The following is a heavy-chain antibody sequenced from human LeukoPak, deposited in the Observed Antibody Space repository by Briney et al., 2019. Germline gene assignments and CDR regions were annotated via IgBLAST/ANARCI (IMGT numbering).Heavy chain of an antibody. J-gene: IGHJ3*02. CDR2: VSGSGGTT. V-gene: IGHV3-23*01. CDR1: GFTFSSYA. Sequence: GGSLRLSCAASGFTFSSYAMSWVCQAPGKGLEWVTAVSGSGGTTYYADSVKGRFTISRDNSKNTLYLQMNSLRVEDTAAYYCAKDLSKQQLGNAAFDIWGQGTMVTVSS. CDR3: AKDLSKQQLGNAAFDI. D-gene: IGHD6-13*01.